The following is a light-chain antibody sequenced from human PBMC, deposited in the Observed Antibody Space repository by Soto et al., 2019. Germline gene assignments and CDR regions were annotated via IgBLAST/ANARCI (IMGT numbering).Light chain of an antibody. CDR3: MQGTPWPGT. V-gene: IGKV2-30*01. CDR1: QSLVDSVGNTL. CDR2: KVS. Sequence: EVVMTQSPLSLPVTLGQPASISCTCGQSLVDSVGNTLLNWFQQRPGQSPRRLIYKVSIRDSGVPEGFGGSGAGTDFTLKISRVDAEDVGVYLFMQGTPWPGTFGQGTKLEI. J-gene: IGKJ2*02.